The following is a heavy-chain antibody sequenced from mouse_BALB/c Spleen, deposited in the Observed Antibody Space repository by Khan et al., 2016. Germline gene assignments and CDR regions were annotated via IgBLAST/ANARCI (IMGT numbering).Heavy chain of an antibody. CDR1: GFDFSGYW. J-gene: IGHJ4*01. Sequence: EVQLVESGGGLVQPGGSLKLSCAASGFDFSGYWMSWVRQAPGKGLEWIGEISPDSSTINYTPSLKDKFIISRDNAKNTLYLQMNKVRSEDTALYYCARPVYTRAMDFWGQGTSVTVSA. V-gene: IGHV4-1*02. CDR2: ISPDSSTI. CDR3: ARPVYTRAMDF.